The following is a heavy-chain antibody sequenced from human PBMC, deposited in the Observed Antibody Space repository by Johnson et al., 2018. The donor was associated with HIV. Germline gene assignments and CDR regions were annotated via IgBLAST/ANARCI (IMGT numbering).Heavy chain of an antibody. CDR1: GFTFSSYA. CDR3: ASVRSDYSNDDAFDI. V-gene: IGHV3-30-3*01. Sequence: QVQLVESGGGVVQPGRSPRLSCAASGFTFSSYAMHWVRQAPGKGLEWVAVISYDGSNKYYADSVKGRFTISRDNSKNTLYLQMNSLRAEDTAVYYCASVRSDYSNDDAFDIWGQGTMVTVSS. CDR2: ISYDGSNK. D-gene: IGHD4-11*01. J-gene: IGHJ3*02.